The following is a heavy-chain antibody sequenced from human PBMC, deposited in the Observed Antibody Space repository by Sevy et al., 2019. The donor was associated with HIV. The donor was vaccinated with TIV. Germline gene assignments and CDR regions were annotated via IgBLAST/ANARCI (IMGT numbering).Heavy chain of an antibody. Sequence: GGSLRLSCAASGFIFSTYSLSWVRQAPGKGLEWVSSISSRGSYLYYADSVKGRFTISRVNAKNSLYLQMNSLRAEDTAVYYCARDYGGIRHLQHWGQGTLVTVSS. V-gene: IGHV3-21*06. CDR1: GFIFSTYS. CDR2: ISSRGSYL. D-gene: IGHD4-17*01. J-gene: IGHJ1*01. CDR3: ARDYGGIRHLQH.